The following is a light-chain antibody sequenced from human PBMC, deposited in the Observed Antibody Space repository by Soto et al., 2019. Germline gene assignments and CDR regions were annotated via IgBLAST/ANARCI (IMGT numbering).Light chain of an antibody. CDR1: SSDVGSYNR. J-gene: IGLJ1*01. V-gene: IGLV2-18*02. CDR2: EVS. Sequence: QSALTQPPSVSGSPGQSVTISCTGTSSDVGSYNRVSWYQQSPGTAPKLMIYEVSNRPSGVPDRFSGSKSGNTASLTISGLQAEDEDDYYCSSYTSSNTYVFGTGTKVTVL. CDR3: SSYTSSNTYV.